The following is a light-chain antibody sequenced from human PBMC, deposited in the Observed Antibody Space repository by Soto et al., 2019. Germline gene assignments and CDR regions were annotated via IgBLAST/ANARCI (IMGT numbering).Light chain of an antibody. CDR1: SSDVGGYDY. Sequence: QSALTQPPSASGSPGQSVTISCTGTSSDVGGYDYVSWYRQHPGKAPKLIIYEVTKRPSGVPDRFSGSKSGNTASLTVSGLQAEDEADYYCSSYAGSNNAVFGGGTKLTVL. V-gene: IGLV2-8*01. J-gene: IGLJ2*01. CDR2: EVT. CDR3: SSYAGSNNAV.